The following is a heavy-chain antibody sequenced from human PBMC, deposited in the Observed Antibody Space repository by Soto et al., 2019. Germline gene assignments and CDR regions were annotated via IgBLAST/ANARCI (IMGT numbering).Heavy chain of an antibody. V-gene: IGHV3-30-3*01. CDR1: GFTFSSYA. Sequence: QVQLVESGGGVVQPGRSLRLSCAASGFTFSSYAMHWVRQAPGKGLEWVAVISYDGSNKYYADSMKGRFTISRDNSKNTLYLRMNSLRAVDTAVYYCARDPLWGTAMVLWYFDLWGRGTLVTVSS. J-gene: IGHJ2*01. D-gene: IGHD5-18*01. CDR3: ARDPLWGTAMVLWYFDL. CDR2: ISYDGSNK.